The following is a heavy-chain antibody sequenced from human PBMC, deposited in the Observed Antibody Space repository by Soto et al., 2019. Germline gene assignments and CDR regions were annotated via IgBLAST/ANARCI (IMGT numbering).Heavy chain of an antibody. CDR1: GGSMSSSNW. J-gene: IGHJ4*02. D-gene: IGHD2-2*01. Sequence: SETLSLTCTVSGGSMSSSNWWNWVRQPPGKGLEWIGYIYYSGSTNYNPSLKSRVTISVDTSKNQFSLKLSSVTAADTAVYYCARLGYCSSTSCYVLILDYWGQGTLVTVSS. CDR2: IYYSGST. V-gene: IGHV4-4*02. CDR3: ARLGYCSSTSCYVLILDY.